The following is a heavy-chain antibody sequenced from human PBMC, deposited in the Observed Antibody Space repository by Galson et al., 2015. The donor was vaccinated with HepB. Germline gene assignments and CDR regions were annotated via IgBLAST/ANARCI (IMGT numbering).Heavy chain of an antibody. Sequence: ETLSLTCTVSGGSISSSSYYWGWIRQPPGKGLEWIGSIYYSGSTYYNPSLKSRVTISVDTSKNQFSLKLSSVTAADTAVYYCARGNEFWSGSGYHAMDVWGQGTTVSVSS. V-gene: IGHV4-39*01. CDR3: ARGNEFWSGSGYHAMDV. D-gene: IGHD3-3*01. CDR2: IYYSGST. CDR1: GGSISSSSYY. J-gene: IGHJ6*02.